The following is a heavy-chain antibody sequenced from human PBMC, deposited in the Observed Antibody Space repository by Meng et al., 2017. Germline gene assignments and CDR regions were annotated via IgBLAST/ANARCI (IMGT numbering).Heavy chain of an antibody. J-gene: IGHJ6*02. CDR2: ISWDGRST. V-gene: IGHV3-43D*03. D-gene: IGHD1-26*01. CDR1: GFTFDDYA. CDR3: ATNIGIVGATSYYYYGMDV. Sequence: GESLKISCAASGFTFDDYAMHWVRQAPGKGLEWVSLISWDGRSTYYADSVKGRFTISRDNSKNSLYLQMNSLRAEDTALYYCATNIGIVGATSYYYYGMDVWGQGTTVTVSS.